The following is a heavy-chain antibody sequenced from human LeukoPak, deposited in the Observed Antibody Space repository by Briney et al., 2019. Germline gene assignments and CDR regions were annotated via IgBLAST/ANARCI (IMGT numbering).Heavy chain of an antibody. V-gene: IGHV3-48*03. CDR1: GFTFSSYE. Sequence: GGSLRLSCAASGFTFSSYEMNWVRQAPGKGLEWVSYISSSGSTIYYADSVKGRFTLSRDNAKNSLYLQMNSLRAEDTAVYYCARDRVGATTGYWGQGTLVTVSS. CDR2: ISSSGSTI. J-gene: IGHJ4*02. CDR3: ARDRVGATTGY. D-gene: IGHD1-26*01.